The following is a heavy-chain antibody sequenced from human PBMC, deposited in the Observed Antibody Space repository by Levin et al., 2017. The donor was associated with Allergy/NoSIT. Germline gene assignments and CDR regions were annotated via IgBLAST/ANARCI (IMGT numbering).Heavy chain of an antibody. D-gene: IGHD3-3*01. J-gene: IGHJ5*02. V-gene: IGHV4-39*02. CDR3: VWTRSAWTYWFDP. CDR1: GGSISSSSYY. Sequence: PGGSLRLSCTVSGGSISSSSYYWGWIRQPPGKGLEWIGTIYHSGRTYYNSSLKSRLTISLDTSKNHFSLRLSSVTAADTAVYYCVWTRSAWTYWFDPWGQGTLVTVSS. CDR2: IYHSGRT.